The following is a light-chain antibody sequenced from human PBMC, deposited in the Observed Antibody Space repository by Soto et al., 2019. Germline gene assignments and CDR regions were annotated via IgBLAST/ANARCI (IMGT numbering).Light chain of an antibody. CDR1: SSNIGGNY. V-gene: IGLV1-47*01. CDR2: MNN. J-gene: IGLJ3*02. CDR3: AAWDDSLSGPV. Sequence: QSVLTQPPSASGTPGQRASISCSGSSSNIGGNYVCWYQHLPGTAPKLLIYMNNQRPSGVPDRFSGSKSGTSASLAISGLRSEDEADYYCAAWDDSLSGPVFGGGTQLTVL.